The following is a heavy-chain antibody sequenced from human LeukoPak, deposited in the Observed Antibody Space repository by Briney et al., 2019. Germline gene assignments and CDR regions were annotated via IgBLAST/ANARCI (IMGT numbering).Heavy chain of an antibody. V-gene: IGHV4-34*01. CDR3: ARGDPAPAELYCSGGSCSDWFDP. CDR1: GGSFSGYY. CDR2: INHSGST. Sequence: PSETLSLTCTVYGGSFSGYYWSWIRQPPGKGLEWIGEINHSGSTNYNPPLESRVTISVDTSKNQFSLKLSSVTAADTAVYYCARGDPAPAELYCSGGSCSDWFDPWGQGTLVTVSS. J-gene: IGHJ5*02. D-gene: IGHD2-15*01.